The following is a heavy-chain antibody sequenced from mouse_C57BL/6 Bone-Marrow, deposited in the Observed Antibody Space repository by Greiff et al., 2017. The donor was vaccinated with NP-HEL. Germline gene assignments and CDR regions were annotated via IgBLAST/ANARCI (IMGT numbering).Heavy chain of an antibody. CDR1: GFTFSSYT. D-gene: IGHD2-1*01. V-gene: IGHV5-9*01. CDR3: ARRGKGYAMDY. J-gene: IGHJ4*01. Sequence: EVKVVESGGGLVKPGGSLKLSCAASGFTFSSYTMSWVRQTPEKRLEWVATISGGGGNTYYPDSVKGRFTISRDNAKNTLYLQMSSLRSEDTALYYCARRGKGYAMDYWGQGTSVTVSS. CDR2: ISGGGGNT.